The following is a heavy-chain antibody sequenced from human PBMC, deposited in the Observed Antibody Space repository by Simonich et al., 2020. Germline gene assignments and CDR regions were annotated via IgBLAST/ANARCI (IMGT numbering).Heavy chain of an antibody. CDR1: GFTFSSYG. Sequence: QVQLVESGGGVVQPGRSLRLSCAASGFTFSSYGMHWVRQAPGNGLEWVEVIWYDERKKYYADSVKGRFTISRDNSKNTLYLQMNSLRAEDTAVYYRARPLPGIAVAGTHRDFDYWGQGTLVTVSS. D-gene: IGHD6-19*01. CDR2: IWYDERKK. V-gene: IGHV3-33*01. J-gene: IGHJ4*02. CDR3: ARPLPGIAVAGTHRDFDY.